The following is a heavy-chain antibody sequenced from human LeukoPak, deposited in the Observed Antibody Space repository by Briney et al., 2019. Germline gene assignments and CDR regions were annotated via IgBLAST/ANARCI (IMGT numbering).Heavy chain of an antibody. CDR2: IYYSGST. J-gene: IGHJ3*02. D-gene: IGHD3-3*01. CDR3: ASRGFWSGYGAFDI. Sequence: PSETLSLTCTVSGGSISSSSYYWGWIRQPPGKGLEWIGSIYYSGSTYYNPSLKSRVTISVDTSKNQFSLKLSSVTAADTAVYYCASRGFWSGYGAFDIWGQGTMVTVSS. CDR1: GGSISSSSYY. V-gene: IGHV4-39*01.